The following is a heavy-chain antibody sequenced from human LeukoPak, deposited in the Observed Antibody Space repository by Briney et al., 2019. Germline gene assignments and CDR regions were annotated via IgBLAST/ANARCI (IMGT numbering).Heavy chain of an antibody. J-gene: IGHJ4*02. CDR1: GGSISSYY. CDR2: IYYSGST. Sequence: SETLSLTCTVSGGSISSYYWSWIRQPPGKGLEWIGYIYYSGSTNYNPSLKSRVTISVDTSKNQFSLKLSSVTAADTAVYYCARVGSGGWYNYFDYWGQGTLVTVSS. V-gene: IGHV4-59*01. D-gene: IGHD6-19*01. CDR3: ARVGSGGWYNYFDY.